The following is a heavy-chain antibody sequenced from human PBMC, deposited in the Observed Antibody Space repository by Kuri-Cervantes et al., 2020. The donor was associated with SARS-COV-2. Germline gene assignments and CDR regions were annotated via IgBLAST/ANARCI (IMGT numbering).Heavy chain of an antibody. CDR3: AKLFGVVVAGTLDY. V-gene: IGHV3-23*01. CDR2: LGGSGDVT. Sequence: GGSLRLSCAASGFTFSNAWMSWVRQAPGKGLEWVSGLGGSGDVTYYADSVKGRFTISRDNSNNTLYLQMNSLRGEDTAVYYCAKLFGVVVAGTLDYWGQGTLVTVSS. D-gene: IGHD2-15*01. CDR1: GFTFSNAW. J-gene: IGHJ4*02.